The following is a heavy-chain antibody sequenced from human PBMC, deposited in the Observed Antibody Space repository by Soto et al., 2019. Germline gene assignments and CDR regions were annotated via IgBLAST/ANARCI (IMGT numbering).Heavy chain of an antibody. D-gene: IGHD3-3*01. Sequence: TSETLSLTCTVSGGSISSSSYYWGWIRQPPGKGLEWIGSIYYSGSTYYNPSLKSRVTISVDTSKNQFSLKLSSVTAADTAVYYCARQESITIFGVTPGWFDPWGQGTQVTFS. CDR2: IYYSGST. J-gene: IGHJ5*02. CDR1: GGSISSSSYY. CDR3: ARQESITIFGVTPGWFDP. V-gene: IGHV4-39*01.